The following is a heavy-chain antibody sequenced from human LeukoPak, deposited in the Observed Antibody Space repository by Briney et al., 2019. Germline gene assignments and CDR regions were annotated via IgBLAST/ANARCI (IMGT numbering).Heavy chain of an antibody. D-gene: IGHD6-6*01. V-gene: IGHV3-21*01. CDR3: ARDRMAIAARPEGYWFDP. J-gene: IGHJ5*02. CDR2: ISSSGSYM. Sequence: GGSLRLSCAASGFTFSSYSMNWVRQAPGKGLEWVSSISSSGSYMYYADSVKGRFTISRDNAKNSLYLQMNSLRAEDTAVYYCARDRMAIAARPEGYWFDPWGQGTLVTVSS. CDR1: GFTFSSYS.